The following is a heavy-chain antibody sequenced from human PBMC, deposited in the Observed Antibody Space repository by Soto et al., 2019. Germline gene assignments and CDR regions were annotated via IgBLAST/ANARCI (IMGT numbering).Heavy chain of an antibody. CDR1: GFTFSSYS. CDR2: ISSSSCYI. V-gene: IGHV3-21*01. J-gene: IGHJ3*02. Sequence: PGGSLRLSCAASGFTFSSYSMNWVRQAPGKGLEWVSSISSSSCYICYADSVKGRFTISRDNAKNPLYLQMNSLRAEDTAVYYCARDGGETGLGAFDIWGQGTMVT. D-gene: IGHD2-21*01. CDR3: ARDGGETGLGAFDI.